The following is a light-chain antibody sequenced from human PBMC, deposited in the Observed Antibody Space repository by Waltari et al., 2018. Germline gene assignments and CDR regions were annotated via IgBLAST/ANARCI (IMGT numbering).Light chain of an antibody. V-gene: IGLV1-40*01. Sequence: QSVLTQPPSVSGAPGQRVSISCTGSGSNLGAGYAVHWYPQHPGKAPKLLIYGTSTRPPGVPDRFFGSQSGTSASLAITALQAEDEAEYYCQSYDTSLSVVFGGGTKLTVL. J-gene: IGLJ2*01. CDR2: GTS. CDR1: GSNLGAGYA. CDR3: QSYDTSLSVV.